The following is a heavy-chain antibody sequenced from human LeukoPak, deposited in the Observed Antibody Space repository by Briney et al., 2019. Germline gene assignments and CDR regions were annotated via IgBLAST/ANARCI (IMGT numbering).Heavy chain of an antibody. J-gene: IGHJ4*02. V-gene: IGHV4-59*01. CDR3: ATVGSGYQPFDY. CDR1: GGSISNYC. D-gene: IGHD6-25*01. CDR2: IYYSGGT. Sequence: PSETLSLTCTVSGGSISNYCWSWIRQPPGKGLEWIGYIYYSGGTNYNPSLKSRGTLSVDTSKNQFSLKLSSVTAADTAVYYCATVGSGYQPFDYWGQGTLVTVSS.